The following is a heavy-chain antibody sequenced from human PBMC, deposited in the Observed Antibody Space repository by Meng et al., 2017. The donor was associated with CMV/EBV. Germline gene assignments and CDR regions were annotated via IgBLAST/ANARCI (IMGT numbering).Heavy chain of an antibody. CDR3: ARVRRNYPPIYNWFDP. CDR2: INHSGST. J-gene: IGHJ5*02. Sequence: GSLRLSCAVYGGSFSGYYWSWIRQPPGKGLEWIGEINHSGSTNYNPSLKSRVTISVDTSKNQFSLKLSSVTAADTAVYYCARVRRNYPPIYNWFDPWGQGTLVTAPQ. V-gene: IGHV4-34*01. CDR1: GGSFSGYY. D-gene: IGHD4-11*01.